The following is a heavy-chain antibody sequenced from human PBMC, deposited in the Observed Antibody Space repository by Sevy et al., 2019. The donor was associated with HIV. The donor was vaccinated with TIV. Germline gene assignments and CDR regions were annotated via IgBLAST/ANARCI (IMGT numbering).Heavy chain of an antibody. V-gene: IGHV3-7*01. CDR1: GFTFSSSW. Sequence: GGSLRLSCAASGFTFSSSWMSWVRQAPGKGLEWVAPINQDGSERFYVDSVKGRFTISRHNPRKKLYLQMNSLSAEDTAVYYSARLFYCSADYWGQGTLVTVSS. D-gene: IGHD3-10*01. CDR2: INQDGSER. J-gene: IGHJ4*02. CDR3: ARLFYCSADY.